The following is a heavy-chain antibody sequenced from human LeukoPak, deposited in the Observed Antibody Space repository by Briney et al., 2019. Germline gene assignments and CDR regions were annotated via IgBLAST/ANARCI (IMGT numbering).Heavy chain of an antibody. Sequence: GGSLRLSCAASGFTVSSNYMSWVRQAPGKGLEWVSVIYSGGSTYYADSVKGRFTISRDNSKNTLYLQMNSLRAEDTAVYYCARDSSRWDLLYYFDYWGQGTLVTVSS. V-gene: IGHV3-66*02. CDR2: IYSGGST. J-gene: IGHJ4*02. CDR1: GFTVSSNY. CDR3: ARDSSRWDLLYYFDY. D-gene: IGHD1-26*01.